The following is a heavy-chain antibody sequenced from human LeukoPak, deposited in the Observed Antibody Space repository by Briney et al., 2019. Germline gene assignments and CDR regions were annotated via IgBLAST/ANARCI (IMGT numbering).Heavy chain of an antibody. CDR1: GFTFDDYA. CDR2: ISWNSGSI. V-gene: IGHV3-9*01. J-gene: IGHJ4*02. CDR3: AKVDYDSSGYDY. D-gene: IGHD3-22*01. Sequence: GRSLRLSCAASGFTFDDYAMHWVRQAPGKGLEWVSGISWNSGSIGYADSVKGRFTISRDKAKNSLYLQMNSLRAEDTALYYCAKVDYDSSGYDYWGQGTLVTVSS.